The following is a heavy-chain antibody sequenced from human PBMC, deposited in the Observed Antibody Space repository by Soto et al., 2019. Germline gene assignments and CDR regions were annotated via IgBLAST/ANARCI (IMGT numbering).Heavy chain of an antibody. D-gene: IGHD6-13*01. CDR1: GGSISSYX. J-gene: IGHJ5*02. Sequence: QVQLQESGPGLVKPSETLPLTCTVSGGSISSYXXSWIXQXPGXGLEWIGYIYYSGSTNYNPSLKSPVTISVDTSKNPFSLKLSSVTAADTAVYYCARDGKGAAAGTGWFDPWGQGTLVTVSS. V-gene: IGHV4-59*01. CDR2: IYYSGST. CDR3: ARDGKGAAAGTGWFDP.